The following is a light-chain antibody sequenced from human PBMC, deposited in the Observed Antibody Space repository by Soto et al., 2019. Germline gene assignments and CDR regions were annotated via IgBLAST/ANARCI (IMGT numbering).Light chain of an antibody. V-gene: IGKV3-15*01. CDR1: QSVSSN. CDR2: GAS. J-gene: IGKJ1*01. Sequence: EIVMTQSPATLSVSPGERATLSCRASQSVSSNLAWYQQKPGQAPRLLIYGASTRATGIPARFSGSGSGTEFTLTISSLQSEDFEVYYCQQYNYWPRTFGPGTKVDIK. CDR3: QQYNYWPRT.